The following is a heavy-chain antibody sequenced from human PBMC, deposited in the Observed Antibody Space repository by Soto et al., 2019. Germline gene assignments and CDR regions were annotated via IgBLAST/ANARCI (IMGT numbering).Heavy chain of an antibody. CDR3: ARAPPVIGANWFDP. V-gene: IGHV6-1*01. CDR2: TYFKSKSFH. CDR1: GDSVSSDSAA. D-gene: IGHD1-26*01. J-gene: IGHJ5*02. Sequence: SETLSLTCAISGDSVSSDSAAWNWIRQSPSGGLKWRGRTYFKSKSFHDYVASVKSRINNTPDPSKNQFSVQLNALSHGATAVYYCARAPPVIGANWFDPWGQGTMVTVSS.